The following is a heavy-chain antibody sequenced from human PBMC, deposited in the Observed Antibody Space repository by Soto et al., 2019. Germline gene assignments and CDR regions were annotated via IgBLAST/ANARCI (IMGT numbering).Heavy chain of an antibody. J-gene: IGHJ6*02. D-gene: IGHD2-15*01. Sequence: KPSETLSLTCTVSGGSISSGGYYWSWIRQHPGKGLEWIGYIYYSGSTYYNPSLKSRVTISVDTSKNQFSLKLSSVTAADTAVYYCARAPKVVENVDGVPLLRGIRNYYYYGMDVWGQGTTVTVSS. CDR1: GGSISSGGYY. V-gene: IGHV4-31*03. CDR3: ARAPKVVENVDGVPLLRGIRNYYYYGMDV. CDR2: IYYSGST.